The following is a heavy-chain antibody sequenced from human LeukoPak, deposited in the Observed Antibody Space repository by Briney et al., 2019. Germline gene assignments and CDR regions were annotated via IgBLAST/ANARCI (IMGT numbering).Heavy chain of an antibody. D-gene: IGHD3-16*02. V-gene: IGHV1-46*01. CDR1: GYTFTSYY. J-gene: IGHJ3*02. Sequence: ASVKVSCKASGYTFTSYYMHWVRQAPGQGLEWMGIINPSGGSTSYAQKFQGRVTMTRDTSTSTGYRELSSLRSEDTAVYYCARWRGNYDYVWGSYRNDAFDIWGQGTMVTVSS. CDR2: INPSGGST. CDR3: ARWRGNYDYVWGSYRNDAFDI.